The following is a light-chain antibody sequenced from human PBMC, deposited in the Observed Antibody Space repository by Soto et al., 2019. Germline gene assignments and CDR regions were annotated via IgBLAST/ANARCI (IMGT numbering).Light chain of an antibody. CDR3: MQALKPQFT. CDR1: QSLLHNNGYNY. CDR2: LGS. J-gene: IGKJ3*01. V-gene: IGKV2-28*01. Sequence: DIVMTQSPLSLPVTPGEPASISCRSSQSLLHNNGYNYLDWYLQKPGQSPQLLIYLGSNRASGVPDRFSGSGSGTDFTLKISRVEAEDFGVYSCMQALKPQFTFGPGTKVEIK.